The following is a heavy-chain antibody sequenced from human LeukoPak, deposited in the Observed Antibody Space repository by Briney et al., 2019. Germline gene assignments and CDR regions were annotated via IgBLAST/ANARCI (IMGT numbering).Heavy chain of an antibody. CDR3: ARVRNFRFDY. V-gene: IGHV3-23*01. Sequence: GGSLRLSCAASGFTFSSYAMSWVRQAPGKGLEWVSAISGSGGSTYYADSVKGRFTISRDNAKNSLYLQMNSLRAEDTAVYYCARVRNFRFDYWGQGTLVTVSS. CDR1: GFTFSSYA. D-gene: IGHD2/OR15-2a*01. J-gene: IGHJ4*02. CDR2: ISGSGGST.